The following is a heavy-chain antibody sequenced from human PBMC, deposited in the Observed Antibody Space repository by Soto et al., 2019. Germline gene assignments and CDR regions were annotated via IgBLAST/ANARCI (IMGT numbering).Heavy chain of an antibody. J-gene: IGHJ4*02. D-gene: IGHD3-10*01. CDR1: GYTFTSYY. CDR2: INPSGGST. Sequence: ASVKVSCKASGYTFTSYYMHWVRQAPGQGLEWMGIINPSGGSTSYAQKFQGRVTMTRDTSTSTVYMELSSLRSEDTAVYYCARDPRTPMVRGQEEGTDFDYWGQGTLVTVSS. V-gene: IGHV1-46*01. CDR3: ARDPRTPMVRGQEEGTDFDY.